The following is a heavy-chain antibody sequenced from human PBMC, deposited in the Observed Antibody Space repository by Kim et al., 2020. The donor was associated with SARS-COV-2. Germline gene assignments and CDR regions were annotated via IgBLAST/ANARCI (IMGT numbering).Heavy chain of an antibody. J-gene: IGHJ6*02. CDR1: GFTFDDYA. CDR3: AKANRWPYSGYDQVFYYYYYGMDV. CDR2: ISGDGGST. D-gene: IGHD5-12*01. Sequence: GGSLRLSCAASGFTFDDYAMHWVRQAPGKGLEWVSLISGDGGSTYYADSVKGRFTISRDNSKNSLYLQMNSMRTEDTALYYCAKANRWPYSGYDQVFYYYYYGMDVWGQGTTVTVSS. V-gene: IGHV3-43*02.